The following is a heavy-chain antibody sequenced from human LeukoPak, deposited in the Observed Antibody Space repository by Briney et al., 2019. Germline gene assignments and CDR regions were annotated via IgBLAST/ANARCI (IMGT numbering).Heavy chain of an antibody. CDR3: ARDFSGWSVDP. Sequence: PGRSLRLSCAASGFSFSSFEMNWVRQAPGKGLEWISYINSGGTPIYYADSVKGRFTMSRDNAKNSLYLQMNSLRAEDTAVYYCARDFSGWSVDPWGQGTLVTVSS. D-gene: IGHD6-19*01. J-gene: IGHJ5*02. V-gene: IGHV3-48*03. CDR1: GFSFSSFE. CDR2: INSGGTPI.